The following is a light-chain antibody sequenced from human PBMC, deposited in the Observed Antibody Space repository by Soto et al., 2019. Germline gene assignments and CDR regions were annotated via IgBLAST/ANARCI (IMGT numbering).Light chain of an antibody. J-gene: IGKJ1*01. CDR2: KAS. Sequence: DIQMTQSPSTLSASVRDRVTITCRASQTISSWLAWFQQRPGRAPKFLIYKASSLKNGVPLRFSGSGSGTDFTLTISSLEPEDFAVYYCQQRSNWLWTFGQGTKVDIK. CDR3: QQRSNWLWT. V-gene: IGKV1-5*03. CDR1: QTISSW.